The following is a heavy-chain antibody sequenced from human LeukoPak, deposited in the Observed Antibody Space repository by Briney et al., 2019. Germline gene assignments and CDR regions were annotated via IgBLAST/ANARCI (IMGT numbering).Heavy chain of an antibody. J-gene: IGHJ6*03. Sequence: ASVKVSCKASGYTFTSYYMHWVRQAPGQGLEWMGIINPSGGSTSYAQKFQGRVTMTRDMSTSAVYMELSSLRSEDTAVYYCAREGAVGARYYYYYMDVWGKGTAVTVSS. V-gene: IGHV1-46*01. CDR1: GYTFTSYY. CDR2: INPSGGST. CDR3: AREGAVGARYYYYYMDV. D-gene: IGHD1-26*01.